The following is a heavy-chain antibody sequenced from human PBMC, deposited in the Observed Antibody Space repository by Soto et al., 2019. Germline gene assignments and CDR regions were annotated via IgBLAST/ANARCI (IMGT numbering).Heavy chain of an antibody. CDR3: ARLRTSAGDYFDY. Sequence: SETLSLTCTVSGGSISGSSYYWGWIRQPPGKGLEWIGSIYYSGSTYYNPSLKSRVTISVDTSKNQFSLKLSSVTAADTAVYYCARLRTSAGDYFDYWGQGTLVTVSS. J-gene: IGHJ4*02. CDR2: IYYSGST. D-gene: IGHD6-13*01. V-gene: IGHV4-39*01. CDR1: GGSISGSSYY.